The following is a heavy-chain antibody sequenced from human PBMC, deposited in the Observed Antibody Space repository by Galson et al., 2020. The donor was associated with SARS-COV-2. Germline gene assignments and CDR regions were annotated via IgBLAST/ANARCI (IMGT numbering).Heavy chain of an antibody. CDR2: FDPEDGET. D-gene: IGHD2-8*02. CDR1: GYTLTELS. V-gene: IGHV1-24*01. J-gene: IGHJ5*02. Sequence: ASEKVSCKVSGYTLTELSMHWVRQAPGKGLEWMGGFDPEDGETIYAQKFQGRVTMTEDTSTDTAYMELSSLRSEDTAVYYCATSGPYCTGSVCPNWFDPWGQGTLVTVSS. CDR3: ATSGPYCTGSVCPNWFDP.